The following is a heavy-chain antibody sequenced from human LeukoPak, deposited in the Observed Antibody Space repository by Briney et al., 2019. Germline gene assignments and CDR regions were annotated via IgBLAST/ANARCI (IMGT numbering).Heavy chain of an antibody. CDR1: GGSISSSSYY. CDR3: ARGGYYGSGNDFRFDP. D-gene: IGHD3-10*01. Sequence: PSETLSLTCTVSGGSISSSSYYWGWIRQPPGKGLEWIGSIYYSGSTYYNPSLKSRVTIDTSKNQFSLKLNSVTAADTAVYYCARGGYYGSGNDFRFDPWGQGTLVTVSS. V-gene: IGHV4-39*07. J-gene: IGHJ5*02. CDR2: IYYSGST.